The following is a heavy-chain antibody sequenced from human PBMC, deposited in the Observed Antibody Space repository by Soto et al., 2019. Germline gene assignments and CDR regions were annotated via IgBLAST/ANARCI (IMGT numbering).Heavy chain of an antibody. V-gene: IGHV3-53*02. Sequence: EVQLVQTGGGLIKPGGSLSLSCAASGLSVSDKYMSWVRQAPGKGLEWVSLTYTGGNSYFADFVKGRFIVSRDIAKNTLFLHMNSLAAEDTAVYYCAREGYAYGLDVWCQGSLVTVSS. CDR2: TYTGGNS. CDR3: AREGYAYGLDV. J-gene: IGHJ1*01. CDR1: GLSVSDKY. D-gene: IGHD3-10*01.